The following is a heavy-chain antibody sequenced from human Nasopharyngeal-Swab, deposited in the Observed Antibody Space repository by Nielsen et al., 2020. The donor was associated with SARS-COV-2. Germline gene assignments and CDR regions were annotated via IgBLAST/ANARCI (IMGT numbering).Heavy chain of an antibody. J-gene: IGHJ4*02. CDR2: ISSSSSTI. CDR3: ARDHAYDYVWGSYRPLIPRFDY. CDR1: GFTFSSYS. D-gene: IGHD3-16*02. Sequence: GGSLRLSCAASGFTFSSYSMNWVRQAPGKGLEWVSYISSSSSTIYYADSVKGRFTISRDNAKNSLYLQMNSLRDEDTAVYYCARDHAYDYVWGSYRPLIPRFDYWGQGTLVTVSS. V-gene: IGHV3-48*02.